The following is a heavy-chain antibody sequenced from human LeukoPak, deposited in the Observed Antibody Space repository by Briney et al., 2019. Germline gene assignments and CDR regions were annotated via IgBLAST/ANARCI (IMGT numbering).Heavy chain of an antibody. CDR3: AKEGRKMKGGAFDI. J-gene: IGHJ3*02. CDR2: IRYDGSNK. V-gene: IGHV3-30*02. CDR1: GFTFSSYG. Sequence: GGSLRLSCAASGFTFSSYGMHWVRQAPGKGVEWVAFIRYDGSNKYYADSVKGRFTISRDNSKNTMYLQMNSLRAEDTAVYYCAKEGRKMKGGAFDIWGQGTMVTVSS.